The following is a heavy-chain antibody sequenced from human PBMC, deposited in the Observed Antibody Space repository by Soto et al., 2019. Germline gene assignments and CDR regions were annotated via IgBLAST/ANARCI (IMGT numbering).Heavy chain of an antibody. CDR2: IDPSDSYT. V-gene: IGHV5-10-1*01. CDR1: GYSFTSYW. CDR3: ARRPKAYYYYGMDV. Sequence: PGESLKISCKGSGYSFTSYWISWVRQMPGKGLEWMGRIDPSDSYTNYSPSFQGHVTISADKSISTAYLQRSSLKASDTAMYYCARRPKAYYYYGMDVWGQGTTVTVSS. J-gene: IGHJ6*02.